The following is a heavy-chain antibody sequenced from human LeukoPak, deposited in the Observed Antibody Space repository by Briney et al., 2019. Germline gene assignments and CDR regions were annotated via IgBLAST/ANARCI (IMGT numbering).Heavy chain of an antibody. V-gene: IGHV3-7*01. Sequence: PGGSLRLSCAASGVIFSSYWMSWVRQAPGKGLEWVANINQDGSEKYYVDSVKGRFTISRDNAKNSLYLQMHSLRVEDTAVYYCARDLRGIHDYWGQGTLVTVS. CDR2: INQDGSEK. D-gene: IGHD3-16*01. CDR3: ARDLRGIHDY. J-gene: IGHJ4*02. CDR1: GVIFSSYW.